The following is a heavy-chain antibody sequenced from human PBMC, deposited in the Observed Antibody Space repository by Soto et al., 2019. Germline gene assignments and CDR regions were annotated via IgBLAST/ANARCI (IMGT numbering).Heavy chain of an antibody. J-gene: IGHJ4*02. CDR1: GGSFSGYY. CDR3: ARGPRVPILYYFDY. Sequence: SETLSLTCAVYGGSFSGYYWSWIRQPPGKGLEWIGEINHSGSTNYNPSLKSRVTISVDTSKNQFSLKLSSVTAADTAVYYCARGPRVPILYYFDYWGQGTLVTVSS. V-gene: IGHV4-34*01. CDR2: INHSGST.